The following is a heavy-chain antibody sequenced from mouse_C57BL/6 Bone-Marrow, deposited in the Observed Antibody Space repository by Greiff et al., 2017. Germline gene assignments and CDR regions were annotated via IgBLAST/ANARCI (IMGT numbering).Heavy chain of an antibody. CDR1: GYSITSGYY. J-gene: IGHJ2*01. CDR2: ISYDGSN. D-gene: IGHD1-1*01. CDR3: ARGGYGSSQPPFDY. V-gene: IGHV3-6*01. Sequence: DVKLQESGPGLVKPSQSLSLPCSVTGYSITSGYYWNWLRQFPGNKLEWMGYISYDGSNNYNPSLKNRISITRDTSKNQFFLKLNSVTTEDTATYYCARGGYGSSQPPFDYWGQGTTLTVSS.